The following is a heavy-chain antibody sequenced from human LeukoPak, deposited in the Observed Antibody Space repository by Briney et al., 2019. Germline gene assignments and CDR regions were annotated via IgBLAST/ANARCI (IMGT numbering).Heavy chain of an antibody. CDR1: GFTFSSYA. CDR3: VKGREEYDFWSGYYYQDAFDI. J-gene: IGHJ3*02. Sequence: GGSLRLSCSASGFTFSSYAMHWVRQAPGKGLEYVSAISSNGGSTYYADSVKGRFTISRDNSKNTLYLQMSSLRAEGTAVYYCVKGREEYDFWSGYYYQDAFDIWGQGTMVTVSS. CDR2: ISSNGGST. V-gene: IGHV3-64D*09. D-gene: IGHD3-3*01.